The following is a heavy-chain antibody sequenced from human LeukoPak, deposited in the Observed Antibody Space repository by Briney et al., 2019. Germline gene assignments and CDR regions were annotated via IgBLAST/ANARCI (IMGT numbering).Heavy chain of an antibody. CDR3: ARARRAAVAGHDAFDI. CDR1: GYTFSGYY. Sequence: AASVKVSCKASGYTFSGYYMHWVRQAPGQGLEWMGGIIPIFGTANYAQKFQGRVTITADKSTSTAYMELSSLRSEDTAVYYCARARRAAVAGHDAFDIWGQGTMVTVSS. V-gene: IGHV1-69*06. J-gene: IGHJ3*02. CDR2: IIPIFGTA. D-gene: IGHD6-19*01.